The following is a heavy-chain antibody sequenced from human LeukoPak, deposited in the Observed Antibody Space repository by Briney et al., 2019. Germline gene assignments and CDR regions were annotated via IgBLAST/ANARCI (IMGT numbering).Heavy chain of an antibody. Sequence: SETLSLTCTVSGGSISSYYWSWIRQPPGKGLVWIGYIYDSGSTNYKPSLKSRVTISVDTSKNQFSLKLSSVTAADTALYYCAGARYSSSPFDYWGQGTLVTVSS. D-gene: IGHD6-6*01. CDR2: IYDSGST. V-gene: IGHV4-59*01. CDR3: AGARYSSSPFDY. CDR1: GGSISSYY. J-gene: IGHJ4*02.